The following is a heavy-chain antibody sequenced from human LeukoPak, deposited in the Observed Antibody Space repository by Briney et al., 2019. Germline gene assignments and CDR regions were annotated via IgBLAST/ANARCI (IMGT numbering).Heavy chain of an antibody. Sequence: SGTLSLTCGVSGGSITSTNWWSWVRQPPGQGLEWIGEVSLSGLTNYNPSLSSRVIMAPDTSKNHLSLNLTSVTAADTAVYYCSRENGAFSPFGYWGQGTLVTVPS. D-gene: IGHD2-8*01. V-gene: IGHV4-4*02. J-gene: IGHJ4*02. CDR1: GGSITSTNW. CDR3: SRENGAFSPFGY. CDR2: VSLSGLT.